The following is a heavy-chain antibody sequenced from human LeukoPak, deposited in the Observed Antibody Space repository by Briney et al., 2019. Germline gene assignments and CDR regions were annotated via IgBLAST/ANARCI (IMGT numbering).Heavy chain of an antibody. CDR1: GFTFSDYG. D-gene: IGHD3-22*01. V-gene: IGHV3-30*02. Sequence: GGSLRLSCAASGFTFSDYGIHWVRQAPGKGLEWVAFIRNDGNDKSYADSVKGRFTISRDNSKNTLYLQMNSLRAEDTAVYYCAKSSRSYDSSGYYRDWGQGTLVTVSS. J-gene: IGHJ4*02. CDR3: AKSSRSYDSSGYYRD. CDR2: IRNDGNDK.